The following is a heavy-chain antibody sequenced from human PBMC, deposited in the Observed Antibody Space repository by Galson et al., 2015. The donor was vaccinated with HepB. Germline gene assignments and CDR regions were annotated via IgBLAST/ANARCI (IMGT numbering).Heavy chain of an antibody. V-gene: IGHV3-23*01. Sequence: SLRLSCAAFGFTFSSYAMSWVRQAPGKGLEWVSAISGSGGSTYYADSVKGRFTISRDNSKNTLYLQMNSLRAEDTAVYYCAKGWYSSGWWYFDYWGQGTLVTVSS. CDR2: ISGSGGST. CDR3: AKGWYSSGWWYFDY. J-gene: IGHJ4*02. CDR1: GFTFSSYA. D-gene: IGHD6-19*01.